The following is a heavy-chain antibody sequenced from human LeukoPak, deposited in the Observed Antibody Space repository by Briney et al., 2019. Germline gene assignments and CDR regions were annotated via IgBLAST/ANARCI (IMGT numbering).Heavy chain of an antibody. D-gene: IGHD3-22*01. CDR1: VYAFTSYG. V-gene: IGHV1-18*01. Sequence: ASVKVSCKASVYAFTSYGISWVRPAPGRGLDWMGWISAYNDNTNYAQKLQGRVTMTTHTSTSTAHMELRSLRSDDTAVYYCARDSGGYHGGAFDCWGQGTLVSDPS. CDR3: ARDSGGYHGGAFDC. CDR2: ISAYNDNT. J-gene: IGHJ4*02.